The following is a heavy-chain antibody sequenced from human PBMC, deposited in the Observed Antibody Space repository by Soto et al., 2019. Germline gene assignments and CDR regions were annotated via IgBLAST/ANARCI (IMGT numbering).Heavy chain of an antibody. J-gene: IGHJ4*02. CDR2: ISGYNGDI. V-gene: IGHV1-18*04. CDR3: ARFRIVAPSEIDS. CDR1: GYTFNRHG. D-gene: IGHD5-12*01. Sequence: QVHLVQSGGEVKKPGASVKVSCKASGYTFNRHGITWVRQAPGQGLEWMGWISGYNGDINYEQKFQGRPTLSSDTPNSTFYLELKNLRFDDTAVYYCARFRIVAPSEIDSWGQSALVTVSS.